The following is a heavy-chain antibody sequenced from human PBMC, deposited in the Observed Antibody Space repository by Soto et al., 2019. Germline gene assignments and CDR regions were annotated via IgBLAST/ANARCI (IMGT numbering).Heavy chain of an antibody. CDR3: ATGQGFGTGAYYNVAY. CDR1: GFSFSSYA. J-gene: IGHJ4*02. D-gene: IGHD3-10*01. V-gene: IGHV3-23*01. CDR2: TTDDGGRT. Sequence: PGGSLRLSCTGSGFSFSSYAMTWVRQAPGKGLEWVSSTTDDGGRTFYADSVKGRFTISRDNSNNRLYLQMNSLRAEDTALYYCATGQGFGTGAYYNVAYWGQGTLVTVSS.